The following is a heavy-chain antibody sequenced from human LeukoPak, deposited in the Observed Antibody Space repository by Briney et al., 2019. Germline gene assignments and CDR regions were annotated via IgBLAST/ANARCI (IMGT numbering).Heavy chain of an antibody. CDR1: GYTFTGYY. D-gene: IGHD6-19*01. J-gene: IGHJ3*02. CDR2: INPNSGGT. V-gene: IGHV1-2*06. CDR3: ARDSGRSNDAFDI. Sequence: ASVTVSCTASGYTFTGYYMHWVRQAPGQGLEWMGRINPNSGGTNYAQKFQGRVTMTRDTSISTAYMELSRLRSDDTAVYYCARDSGRSNDAFDIWGQGTMVTVSS.